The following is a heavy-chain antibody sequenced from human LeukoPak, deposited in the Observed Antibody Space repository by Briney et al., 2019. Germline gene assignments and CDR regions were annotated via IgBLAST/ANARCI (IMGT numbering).Heavy chain of an antibody. J-gene: IGHJ6*03. V-gene: IGHV1-69*13. CDR1: GGTFSSYA. CDR3: ARGIVVVPAANIFSRYYYYMDA. D-gene: IGHD2-2*01. Sequence: ASVKVSCKASGGTFSSYAISWVRQAPGQGLEWMGGIIPIFGTANYAQKFQGRVTITADESTSTAYMELSSLRSEDTAVYYCARGIVVVPAANIFSRYYYYMDAWGKGTTVTVSS. CDR2: IIPIFGTA.